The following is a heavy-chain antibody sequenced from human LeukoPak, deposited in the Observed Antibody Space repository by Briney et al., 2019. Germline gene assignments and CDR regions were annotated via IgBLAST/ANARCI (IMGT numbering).Heavy chain of an antibody. V-gene: IGHV4-34*01. D-gene: IGHD3-16*02. J-gene: IGHJ4*02. CDR2: INHSGST. CDR1: GGSFCGFY. CDR3: ARHTYDYVWGSYRYHFDY. Sequence: SETLSLTCAVYGGSFCGFYWSWIRPPPGKGLEWIGEINHSGSTNYNPSLKSRVTISVDTSKNQFSLKLSSVTAADTAVYYCARHTYDYVWGSYRYHFDYWGQGTLVTVSS.